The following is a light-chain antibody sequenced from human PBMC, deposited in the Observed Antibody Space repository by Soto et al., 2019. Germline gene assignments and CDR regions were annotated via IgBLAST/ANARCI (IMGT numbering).Light chain of an antibody. CDR2: GAS. Sequence: EIVLTQSPGALSLSPGERATLSCRASQTVSDNYLAWYQQKPGQAPRLLIYGASTRATGIPERFSGSGSGRYFTPTISRLEPEDFAGYYCQQYGGSPRVSFGGGTKVEIK. J-gene: IGKJ4*01. CDR1: QTVSDNY. CDR3: QQYGGSPRVS. V-gene: IGKV3-20*01.